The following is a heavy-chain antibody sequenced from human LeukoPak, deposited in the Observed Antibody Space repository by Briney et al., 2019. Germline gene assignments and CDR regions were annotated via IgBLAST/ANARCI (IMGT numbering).Heavy chain of an antibody. D-gene: IGHD2-21*02. CDR3: ARGEIYCGSDCFIDY. CDR1: GESFSGYY. J-gene: IGHJ4*02. V-gene: IGHV4-34*01. CDR2: INHSGST. Sequence: PSETLSLTCAVYGESFSGYYWSWLRQPPGKGLECIGEINHSGSTNYNPSLKSRVTISVDTSKNQFSLRLSSVTAADTAVYYCARGEIYCGSDCFIDYWGQGTLVTVSS.